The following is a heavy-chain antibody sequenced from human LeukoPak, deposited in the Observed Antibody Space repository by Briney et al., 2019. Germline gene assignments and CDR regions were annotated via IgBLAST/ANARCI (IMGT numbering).Heavy chain of an antibody. D-gene: IGHD3-16*01. CDR2: IKPDGSDK. V-gene: IGHV3-7*01. CDR1: GFTFSSYS. CDR3: ARVGPQGADHYVDV. J-gene: IGHJ6*03. Sequence: SGGSLRLSCAASGFTFSSYSMNWVRQAPGKGLEWVGNIKPDGSDKYYMDSMKGRFTISRDNSENSLHLHMNSLRAEDTAVYYCARVGPQGADHYVDVWGKGTTVTISS.